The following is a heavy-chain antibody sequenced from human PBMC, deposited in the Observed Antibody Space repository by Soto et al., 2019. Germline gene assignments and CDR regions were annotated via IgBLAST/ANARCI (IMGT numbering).Heavy chain of an antibody. J-gene: IGHJ6*02. D-gene: IGHD2-8*02. V-gene: IGHV1-69*10. Sequence: ASVKVSCKASGYSFSFYGINWVRQAPGQGLEWMGWINPSLDKPNFAQNFQDRVTITADKSTSTAYMELSSLTSDDTAVYYCASHFTGVLVLGTSPPGGDNYGWDVWGQGTTVTVSS. CDR3: ASHFTGVLVLGTSPPGGDNYGWDV. CDR2: INPSLDKP. CDR1: GYSFSFYG.